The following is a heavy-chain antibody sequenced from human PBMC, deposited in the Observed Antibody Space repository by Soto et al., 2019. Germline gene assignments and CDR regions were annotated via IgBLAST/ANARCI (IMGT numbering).Heavy chain of an antibody. V-gene: IGHV3-23*01. Sequence: SGGSLRLSCAASGFTLSSYAMSWVRQAPGKGLEWVSAISGSGGSTYYADSVKGRFTISRDNSKNTLYLQMNSLRAEDTAVYYCAKDGIVVVVAATGFSWGQGTLVTVSS. CDR1: GFTLSSYA. CDR3: AKDGIVVVVAATGFS. J-gene: IGHJ5*02. CDR2: ISGSGGST. D-gene: IGHD2-15*01.